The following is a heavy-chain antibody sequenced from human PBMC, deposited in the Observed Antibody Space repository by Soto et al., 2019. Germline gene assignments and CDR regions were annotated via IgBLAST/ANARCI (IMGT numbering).Heavy chain of an antibody. CDR2: ISYDGSNK. Sequence: QVQLVESGGGVVQPGRSLRLSCAASGFNFSSYVMHWVRQAPGKGLEWVAVISYDGSNKYYADSVKGRFTISRDNSKNTLSLQMNSLRAEDTAVYYCARDQLVGAFNFAAWGQGTLVTVSS. J-gene: IGHJ5*02. D-gene: IGHD1-26*01. V-gene: IGHV3-30-3*01. CDR3: ARDQLVGAFNFAA. CDR1: GFNFSSYV.